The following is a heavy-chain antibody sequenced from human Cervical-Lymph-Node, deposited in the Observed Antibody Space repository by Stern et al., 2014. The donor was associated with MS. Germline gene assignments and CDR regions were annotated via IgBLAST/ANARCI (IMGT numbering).Heavy chain of an antibody. CDR2: IYWDDDK. CDR3: ARNRNYYDRSDLFDY. Sequence: QVTLRESGPTLVKPTQTLTLTCTFSGFSLSTSGVGVGWIRQPPGKALEWLALIYWDDDKRYSPSLNSRLTITKDTSKTQVVLTMTNMDPVDTATYYCARNRNYYDRSDLFDYWGQGTLVTVSS. J-gene: IGHJ4*02. V-gene: IGHV2-5*02. D-gene: IGHD3-22*01. CDR1: GFSLSTSGVG.